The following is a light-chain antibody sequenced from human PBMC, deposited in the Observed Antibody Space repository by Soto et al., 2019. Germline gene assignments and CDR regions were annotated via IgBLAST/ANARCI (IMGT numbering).Light chain of an antibody. CDR1: PSINNY. V-gene: IGKV1-5*03. Sequence: DIQMTPSPSSLSASVGDRVTITCRASPSINNYLNWYQQKPGKAPKLLIYKASTLKSGVPSRFSGSGSGTEFTLTISSLQPDDFATYYCQHYNSYSEAFGQGTKVDIK. J-gene: IGKJ1*01. CDR3: QHYNSYSEA. CDR2: KAS.